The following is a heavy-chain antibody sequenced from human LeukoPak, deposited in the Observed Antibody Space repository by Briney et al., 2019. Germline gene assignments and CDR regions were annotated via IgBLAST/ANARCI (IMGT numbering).Heavy chain of an antibody. CDR1: GGTFGSYA. Sequence: SVTVSCKASGGTFGSYAISWVRQAPGQGLEWMGGIIPIFGTANYAQKFQGRVTITADESTSTAYMELSSLRSEDTAVYYCARGPAYCGGDCYLGPFDYWGQGTLVTVSS. CDR2: IIPIFGTA. V-gene: IGHV1-69*13. D-gene: IGHD2-21*02. CDR3: ARGPAYCGGDCYLGPFDY. J-gene: IGHJ4*02.